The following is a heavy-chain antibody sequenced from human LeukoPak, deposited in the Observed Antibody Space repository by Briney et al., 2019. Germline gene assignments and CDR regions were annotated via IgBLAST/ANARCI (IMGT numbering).Heavy chain of an antibody. Sequence: PGGSLRLSCAASGFTVSSNYMSWVRQAPGKGLEWVSVIYSGGSTYYADSVKGRFTISRDNAKNSLYLQMNSLRAEDTAVYYCAKHTVVTPPDWFDPWGQGTLVTVSS. V-gene: IGHV3-66*04. CDR3: AKHTVVTPPDWFDP. D-gene: IGHD4-23*01. CDR2: IYSGGST. CDR1: GFTVSSNY. J-gene: IGHJ5*02.